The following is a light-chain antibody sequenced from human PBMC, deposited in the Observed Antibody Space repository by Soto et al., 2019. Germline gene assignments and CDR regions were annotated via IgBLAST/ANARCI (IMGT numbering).Light chain of an antibody. CDR1: QSISTW. V-gene: IGKV1-5*01. CDR2: GAS. Sequence: DIQMTQSPSTLSASVGDRVTITCRASQSISTWLAWYQQKPGKTPKVLIYGASSLGSGVPSRFSGSASGTEFTLTISSLQPDDFATYYCQQHNGYFGGGTKVDIK. CDR3: QQHNGY. J-gene: IGKJ4*01.